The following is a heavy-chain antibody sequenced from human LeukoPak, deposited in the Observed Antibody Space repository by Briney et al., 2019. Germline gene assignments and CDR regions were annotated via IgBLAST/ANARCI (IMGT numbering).Heavy chain of an antibody. J-gene: IGHJ4*02. CDR3: ASLADCGGDCYHYFDY. Sequence: GGSLRLSCAASGFTFSSYWMSWVRQAPGKGLEWVANIKKDGSGKYYVDSVKGRFTISRDNAKNSLFLQMNSLRAEDTAVYYCASLADCGGDCYHYFDYWGQGTLVTASS. CDR2: IKKDGSGK. V-gene: IGHV3-7*01. D-gene: IGHD2-21*02. CDR1: GFTFSSYW.